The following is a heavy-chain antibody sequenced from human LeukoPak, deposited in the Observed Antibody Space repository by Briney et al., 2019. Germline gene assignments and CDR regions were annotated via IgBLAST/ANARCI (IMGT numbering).Heavy chain of an antibody. J-gene: IGHJ4*02. D-gene: IGHD1-26*01. V-gene: IGHV1-8*03. Sequence: ASVKVSCKASGHTFTNYGITWVRQAPGQGLEWMGWMNPNSGNTGYAQKFQGRVTITRNTSISTAYMELSSLRSEDTAVYYCARGSSGWYSIDYWGQGTLVTVSS. CDR3: ARGSSGWYSIDY. CDR1: GHTFTNYG. CDR2: MNPNSGNT.